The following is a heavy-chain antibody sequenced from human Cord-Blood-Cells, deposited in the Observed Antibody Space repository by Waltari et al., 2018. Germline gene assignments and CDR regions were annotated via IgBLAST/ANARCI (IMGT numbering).Heavy chain of an antibody. D-gene: IGHD3-9*01. CDR1: GGAISSINC. CDR2: IYHSGST. CDR3: ARTTDILTGYYDY. Sequence: QVQLQESGPGLVKPSGTPSLTCAVSGGAISSINCWSWVRQPPGKGLEWIGEIYHSGSTNYNPSLKSRVTISVDKSKNQFSLKLSSVTAADTAVYYCARTTDILTGYYDYWGQGTLVTVSS. V-gene: IGHV4-4*02. J-gene: IGHJ4*02.